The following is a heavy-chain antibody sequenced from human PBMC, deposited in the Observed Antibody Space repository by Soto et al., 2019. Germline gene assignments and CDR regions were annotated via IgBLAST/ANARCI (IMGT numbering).Heavy chain of an antibody. Sequence: PWGSLRLSFAASGFTFSSSAMTWVRQAPGKGLEWVSEITCSGGGTYYAYSVKVRFAISIDNSKNTLYLQMDSLRAGDTAVYYCAKSTGFSGGICXWGQGTHVTVSX. CDR2: ITCSGGGT. V-gene: IGHV3-23*01. CDR3: AKSTGFSGGICX. CDR1: GFTFSSSA. D-gene: IGHD2-15*01. J-gene: IGHJ4*02.